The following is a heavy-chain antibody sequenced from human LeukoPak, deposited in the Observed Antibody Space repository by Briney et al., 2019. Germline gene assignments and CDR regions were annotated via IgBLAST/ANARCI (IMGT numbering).Heavy chain of an antibody. CDR3: ARDRALVSMVRGVMGYFYYYMDV. CDR1: GFTFSSYW. Sequence: GGSLRLSCAASGFTFSSYWMSWVRQAPGKGLEWVANIKQDGSEKYYVDSVKGRFTISRDNAKNSLYLQMNSLRAEDTAVYYCARDRALVSMVRGVMGYFYYYMDVWGKGTTVTISS. V-gene: IGHV3-7*01. CDR2: IKQDGSEK. J-gene: IGHJ6*03. D-gene: IGHD3-10*01.